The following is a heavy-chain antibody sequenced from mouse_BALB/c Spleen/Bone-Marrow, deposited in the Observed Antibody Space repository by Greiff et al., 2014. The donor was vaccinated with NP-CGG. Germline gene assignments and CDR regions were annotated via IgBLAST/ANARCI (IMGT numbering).Heavy chain of an antibody. J-gene: IGHJ1*01. CDR2: IWAGGST. CDR1: GFSLTNYG. D-gene: IGHD1-1*01. V-gene: IGHV2-9*02. CDR3: ARKDYGSRGGYFDV. Sequence: QVHVKQSGPGLVAPSQSLSITCTVSGFSLTNYGVHWVRQPPGKGLEWLGLIWAGGSTNYNSALMSRLSISKGNSKSQVFLKMNSLQTDDTAMYYCARKDYGSRGGYFDVWGAGTTVTVSS.